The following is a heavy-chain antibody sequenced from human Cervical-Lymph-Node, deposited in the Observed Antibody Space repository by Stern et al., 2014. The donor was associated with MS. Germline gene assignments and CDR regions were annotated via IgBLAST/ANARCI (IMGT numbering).Heavy chain of an antibody. J-gene: IGHJ4*02. CDR3: ASAYSSSHYYFDY. CDR1: GFSFSRYA. Sequence: VHLVEYGGGVVQPGRSLRLSCAASGFSFSRYAMHWVRQAPGKGLGWVALIWYDGSNPYYADSVTGRFTISRDNFKNTLYLQMNSLRAEDTAVYYCASAYSSSHYYFDYWGQGTLVTVSS. CDR2: IWYDGSNP. V-gene: IGHV3-33*01. D-gene: IGHD6-13*01.